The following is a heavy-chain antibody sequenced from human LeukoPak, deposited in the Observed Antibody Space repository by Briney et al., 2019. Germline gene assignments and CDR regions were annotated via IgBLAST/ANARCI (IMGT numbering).Heavy chain of an antibody. Sequence: GGSLRLSCASSGFTFSSYAINWVRQAPGKGLGWVSGISDSGGSTRYADSVKGRFTISRDNSRNTLYLQMNSLRAEDTAVYYRAKDSTFDYWGQGTLVTVSS. CDR3: AKDSTFDY. V-gene: IGHV3-23*01. CDR1: GFTFSSYA. CDR2: ISDSGGST. J-gene: IGHJ4*02.